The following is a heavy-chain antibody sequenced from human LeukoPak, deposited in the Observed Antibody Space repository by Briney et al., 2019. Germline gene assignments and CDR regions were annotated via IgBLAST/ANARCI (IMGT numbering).Heavy chain of an antibody. D-gene: IGHD1-26*01. J-gene: IGHJ5*01. CDR1: GFTFNSYA. CDR2: ISYDGSNK. V-gene: IGHV3-30-3*01. CDR3: AKAGARGNVNWFDS. Sequence: GGSLRLSCAASGFTFNSYAMHWVRQAPGKGLEWVAVISYDGSNKYYADSVKGRFTISRDNSKNTLYLQTNSLRGEDTAVYYCAKAGARGNVNWFDSWGQGTLVTVSS.